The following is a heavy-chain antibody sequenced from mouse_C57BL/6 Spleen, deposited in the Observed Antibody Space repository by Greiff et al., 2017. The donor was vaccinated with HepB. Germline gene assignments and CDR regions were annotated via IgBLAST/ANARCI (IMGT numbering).Heavy chain of an antibody. D-gene: IGHD2-4*01. CDR2: IYPGDGDT. Sequence: QVQLKQSGPELVKPGASVKISCKASGYAFSSSWMNWVKQRPGKGLEWIGRIYPGDGDTNYNGKFKGKATLTADKSSSTAYMQLSSLTSEDSAVYFCATYDYDVRFAYWGQGTLVTVSA. CDR1: GYAFSSSW. J-gene: IGHJ3*01. V-gene: IGHV1-82*01. CDR3: ATYDYDVRFAY.